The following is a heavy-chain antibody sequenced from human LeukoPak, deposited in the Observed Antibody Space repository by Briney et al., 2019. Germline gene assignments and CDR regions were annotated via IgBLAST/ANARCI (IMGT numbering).Heavy chain of an antibody. V-gene: IGHV1-69*05. D-gene: IGHD3-10*01. CDR3: ARAAHYYGSGRYYNGNWFDP. Sequence: ASVKVSCKASGGTFSSYAISWVRQAPGQGLEWMGGIIPIFGTANYAQKFQGRVTITTDESTSTAYMELSSLRSEDTAVYYCARAAHYYGSGRYYNGNWFDPWGQGTLVTVSS. CDR1: GGTFSSYA. J-gene: IGHJ5*02. CDR2: IIPIFGTA.